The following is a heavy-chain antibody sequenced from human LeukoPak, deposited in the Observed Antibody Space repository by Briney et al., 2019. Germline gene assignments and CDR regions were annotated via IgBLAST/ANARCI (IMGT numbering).Heavy chain of an antibody. V-gene: IGHV1-18*01. CDR3: ARVPRVDTAMVADY. J-gene: IGHJ4*02. CDR2: ISAYNGNT. CDR1: GYTFTSYG. Sequence: ASVKVSCTASGYTFTSYGISWVRQAPGQGLEWMGWISAYNGNTNYAQKLQGRVTMTTDTSTSTAYMELRSLRSDDTAVYYCARVPRVDTAMVADYWGQGTLVTVSS. D-gene: IGHD5-18*01.